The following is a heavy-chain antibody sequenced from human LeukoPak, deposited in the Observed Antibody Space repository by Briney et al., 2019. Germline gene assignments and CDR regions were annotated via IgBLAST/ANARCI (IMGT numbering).Heavy chain of an antibody. V-gene: IGHV4-59*01. CDR1: GGSISSYY. J-gene: IGHJ5*02. Sequence: SETLSLTCTVSGGSISSYYWSWIRQPPGKGLEWIGYNYYSGSTNYNPSLKSRVTISVDTSKNQFSLKLSSVTAADTAVYYCARGDYDFWSGYYRSWFDPWGQGTLVTVSS. CDR2: NYYSGST. D-gene: IGHD3-3*01. CDR3: ARGDYDFWSGYYRSWFDP.